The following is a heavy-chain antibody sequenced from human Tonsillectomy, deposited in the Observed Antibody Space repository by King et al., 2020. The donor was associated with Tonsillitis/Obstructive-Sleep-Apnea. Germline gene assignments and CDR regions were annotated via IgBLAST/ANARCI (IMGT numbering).Heavy chain of an antibody. D-gene: IGHD2-15*01. Sequence: ESGGGLVQPGGSLRLSCAASGFTFRDYAFSWVRQAPGKGLEWVLVVTGSGGSTHYADSVKGRFTISSDNSNNTVYLQMNSLRAEDTAVYYCAKDRQARRGYCSGGSCYHDAFDMWGQGTRVTVSS. CDR3: AKDRQARRGYCSGGSCYHDAFDM. V-gene: IGHV3-23*01. CDR1: GFTFRDYA. CDR2: VTGSGGST. J-gene: IGHJ3*02.